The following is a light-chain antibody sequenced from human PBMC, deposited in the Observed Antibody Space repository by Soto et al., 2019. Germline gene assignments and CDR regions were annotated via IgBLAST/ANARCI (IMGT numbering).Light chain of an antibody. CDR3: QSYDSSLSGWV. J-gene: IGLJ3*02. CDR1: RSNIGAGYD. Sequence: QSVLTQPPSVSGAPGQRVTISCTGSRSNIGAGYDVHWYQQLPGTAPKLLIYGNSNRPSGVPDRFSGSKSGTSASLASTGLQAEDEADYYCQSYDSSLSGWVFGGGTKLTVL. V-gene: IGLV1-40*01. CDR2: GNS.